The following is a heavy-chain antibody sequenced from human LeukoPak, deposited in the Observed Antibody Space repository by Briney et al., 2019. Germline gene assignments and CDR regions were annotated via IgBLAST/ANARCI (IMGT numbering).Heavy chain of an antibody. CDR3: ARSYRHYYGSGSYPY. CDR1: GLTFSSYW. J-gene: IGHJ4*02. V-gene: IGHV3-7*01. Sequence: GGSLRLSCAASGLTFSSYWMSWVRQAPGKGLEWVANITQDGSEKYYVDSVKGRFTISRDNAKNSLYLQMNSLRAEDTAVYYCARSYRHYYGSGSYPYWGQGTLVTVSS. D-gene: IGHD3-10*01. CDR2: ITQDGSEK.